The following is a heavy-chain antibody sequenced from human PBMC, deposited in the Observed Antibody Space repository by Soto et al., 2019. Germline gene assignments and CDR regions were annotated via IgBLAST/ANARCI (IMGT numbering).Heavy chain of an antibody. CDR1: GYTFTSYG. V-gene: IGHV1-18*01. Sequence: QVQLVQSGAEVKKPGASVKVSCKASGYTFTSYGISWVRQAPGQGLEWMGWISAYNGNTNYAQKLQGRVTMTTDTSASNADMELRSLRSDDTAVYYCAGNWGAITYYDILTAYDRPPLFDYWGQGTLVTVSS. CDR3: AGNWGAITYYDILTAYDRPPLFDY. J-gene: IGHJ4*02. CDR2: ISAYNGNT. D-gene: IGHD3-9*01.